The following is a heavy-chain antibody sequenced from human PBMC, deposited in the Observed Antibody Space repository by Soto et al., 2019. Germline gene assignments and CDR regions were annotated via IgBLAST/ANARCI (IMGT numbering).Heavy chain of an antibody. D-gene: IGHD1-1*01. J-gene: IGHJ6*02. V-gene: IGHV1-18*01. CDR1: GYTFSRSG. Sequence: QVQLVQSGAEVKKPGASVKVSCKASGYTFSRSGISWVRQAPGQGLEWMGWINGYNGNTNYTQKMQGRITMTTDTPTSTAYMELRSLRSDDTAVYYCARMGYVPYYYSGMDVWGQGTTVIVSS. CDR2: INGYNGNT. CDR3: ARMGYVPYYYSGMDV.